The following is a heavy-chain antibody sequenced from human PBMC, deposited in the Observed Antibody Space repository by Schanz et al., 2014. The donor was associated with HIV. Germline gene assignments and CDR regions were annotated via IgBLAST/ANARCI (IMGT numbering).Heavy chain of an antibody. Sequence: EVQLVESGGGLVQPGRSLRLSCAASGFTFDDYAMHWVRQAPGKGLEWVSGISWNSGSIGYADSVKGRFTISRDNAKNSLYLQMNSLRAEDTAVYYCAREAYYFDFWNGQYYYYGLDVWGQGTTVTVSS. J-gene: IGHJ6*02. CDR3: AREAYYFDFWNGQYYYYGLDV. CDR2: ISWNSGSI. V-gene: IGHV3-9*01. D-gene: IGHD3-3*01. CDR1: GFTFDDYA.